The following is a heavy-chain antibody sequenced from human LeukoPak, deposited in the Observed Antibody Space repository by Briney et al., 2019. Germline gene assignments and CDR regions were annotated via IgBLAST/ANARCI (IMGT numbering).Heavy chain of an antibody. D-gene: IGHD3-16*01. J-gene: IGHJ5*02. V-gene: IGHV3-23*01. CDR1: GFRFSDFT. CDR3: GKEGGA. Sequence: GGSLRLSCATSGFRFSDFTMTWVRQAPGKGPEWVSAIGGRGGSTYYADSVGGRFTISRDNSKDMVYLQMNSLKVEDTATYYCGKEGGAWGQGTKVTVSS. CDR2: IGGRGGST.